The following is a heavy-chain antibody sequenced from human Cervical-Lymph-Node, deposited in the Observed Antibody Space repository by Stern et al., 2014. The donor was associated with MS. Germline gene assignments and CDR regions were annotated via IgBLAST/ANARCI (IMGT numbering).Heavy chain of an antibody. CDR3: AAGIAVDFDY. V-gene: IGHV1-58*03. D-gene: IGHD6-19*01. CDR2: IVVGSGNT. J-gene: IGHJ4*02. Sequence: QMQLVQSGPEVKKPGPSVKVSCKASGFTFTSSAVQWVRQPRGQRLEWRGGIVVGSGNTNYAQKFQERVTITRDMSTSTAYMELSSLRSEDTAVYYCAAGIAVDFDYWGQGTLVTVSS. CDR1: GFTFTSSA.